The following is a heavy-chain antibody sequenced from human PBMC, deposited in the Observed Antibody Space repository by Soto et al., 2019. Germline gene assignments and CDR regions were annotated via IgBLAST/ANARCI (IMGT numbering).Heavy chain of an antibody. CDR2: ISYDGSNK. CDR3: AKTLYYDILTGEFDL. J-gene: IGHJ2*01. V-gene: IGHV3-30*18. Sequence: QVQLVESGGGVVQPGRSLRLSCAASGFTFSSYGMHWVRQAPGKGLEWVAVISYDGSNKYYADSVKGRFTISRDNSKNMLYLQMNSLRAEDTAVYYCAKTLYYDILTGEFDLWGRGTLVTVSS. CDR1: GFTFSSYG. D-gene: IGHD3-9*01.